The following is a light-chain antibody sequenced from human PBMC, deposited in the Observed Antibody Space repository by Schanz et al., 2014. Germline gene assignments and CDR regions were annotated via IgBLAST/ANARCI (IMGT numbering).Light chain of an antibody. J-gene: IGLJ3*02. Sequence: QSVLTQPASVSGSPGQSITISCTGTSSDVGSYNLVSWYQQHPGKAPKLMINEVNKRPSGVPDRFSGSKSGNTAFLTVSGLQAEDEADYYCQTYDISLSAWVFGGGTKLTVL. CDR1: SSDVGSYNL. CDR2: EVN. CDR3: QTYDISLSAWV. V-gene: IGLV2-14*02.